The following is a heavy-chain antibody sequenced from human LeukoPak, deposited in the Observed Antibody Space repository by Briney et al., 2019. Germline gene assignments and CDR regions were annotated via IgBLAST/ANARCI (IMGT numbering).Heavy chain of an antibody. V-gene: IGHV3-49*04. CDR3: TRSRRVYCGGDCYSFDY. J-gene: IGHJ4*02. CDR1: GLTFSNYW. Sequence: VQPGGSLRLSCAASGLTFSNYWMDWVRQAPGKGLEWVGFIRSKAYGGTTEYAASVKGRFTISRDDSKSIAYLQMNSLKTEDTAVYYCTRSRRVYCGGDCYSFDYWGQGTLVTVSS. D-gene: IGHD2-21*02. CDR2: IRSKAYGGTT.